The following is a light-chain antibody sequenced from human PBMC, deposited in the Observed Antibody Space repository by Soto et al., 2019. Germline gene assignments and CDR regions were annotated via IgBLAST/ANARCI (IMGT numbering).Light chain of an antibody. Sequence: QSVLTQPASVSGSPGQSITISCTGTSSDVGTYTLVSWYQQHPGKAPKLVIYEVNKRPAGVSKRFSGSKSGDTASLTISGLQAEDEADYYCTSYTSSSTLVFGTGTKVTVL. J-gene: IGLJ1*01. CDR2: EVN. V-gene: IGLV2-14*02. CDR3: TSYTSSSTLV. CDR1: SSDVGTYTL.